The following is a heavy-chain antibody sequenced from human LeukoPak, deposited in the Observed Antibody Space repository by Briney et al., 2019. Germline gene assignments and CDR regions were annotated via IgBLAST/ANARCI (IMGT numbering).Heavy chain of an antibody. V-gene: IGHV4-39*01. CDR3: ARHPDTMIVGEADY. J-gene: IGHJ4*02. Sequence: PSETLSLTCTVSGGSISSSSYYWGWIRQPPGKGLEWIGSIYYSGSTYYNPSLKGRVTISVDTSKNQFSLKLSSVTAADTAVYYCARHPDTMIVGEADYWGQGTLVTVSS. CDR2: IYYSGST. CDR1: GGSISSSSYY. D-gene: IGHD3-22*01.